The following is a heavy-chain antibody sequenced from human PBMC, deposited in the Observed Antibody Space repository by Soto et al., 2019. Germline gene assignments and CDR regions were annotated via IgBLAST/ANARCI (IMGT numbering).Heavy chain of an antibody. D-gene: IGHD4-17*01. Sequence: GSLRLSCAASGFTFSSYAMSWVRQAPGTGLEWVSAISGSGGSTYYADSVKGRFTISRDNSKNTLYLQMNSLRAEDTAVYYCAKDQTVTTAGFDYWGQGTLVTVSS. CDR1: GFTFSSYA. V-gene: IGHV3-23*01. CDR2: ISGSGGST. J-gene: IGHJ4*02. CDR3: AKDQTVTTAGFDY.